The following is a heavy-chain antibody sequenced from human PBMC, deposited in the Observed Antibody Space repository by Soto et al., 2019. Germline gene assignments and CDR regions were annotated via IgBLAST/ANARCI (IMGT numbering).Heavy chain of an antibody. V-gene: IGHV4-34*01. D-gene: IGHD2-2*01. CDR2: INHSGST. CDR1: GGSFSGYY. CDR3: ARGIVVVPAAMSYYYYMDV. Sequence: SETLSLTCAVYGGSFSGYYWSWIRQPPGKGLEWIGEINHSGSTNYNPSLKSRVTISVDTSKNQFSLKLSSVTAADTAVYYCARGIVVVPAAMSYYYYMDVWGKGTTVTVSS. J-gene: IGHJ6*03.